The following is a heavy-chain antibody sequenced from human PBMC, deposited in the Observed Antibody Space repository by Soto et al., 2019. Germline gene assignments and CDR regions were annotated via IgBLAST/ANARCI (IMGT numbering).Heavy chain of an antibody. J-gene: IGHJ4*02. D-gene: IGHD5-12*01. Sequence: GGSLRLSCAASGVTFSSYGMHWVRQAPGKGLEWVAVISYDGSNKYYADSVKGRFTISRDNSKNTLYLQMNSLRAEDTAVYYCAKDYSGYGGFDYWGQGTLVTVSS. CDR1: GVTFSSYG. CDR3: AKDYSGYGGFDY. CDR2: ISYDGSNK. V-gene: IGHV3-30*18.